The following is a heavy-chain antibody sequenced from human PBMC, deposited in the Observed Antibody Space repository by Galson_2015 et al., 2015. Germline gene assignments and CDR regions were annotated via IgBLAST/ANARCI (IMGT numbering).Heavy chain of an antibody. D-gene: IGHD3-10*01. V-gene: IGHV3-11*06. J-gene: IGHJ3*02. Sequence: SLRLSCAASGFTFSDYYMSWIRQAPGKGLEWVSYISSSSSYTNYADSVKGRFTISRDNAKNSLYLQMNSLRAEDTAVYYCARAKWFGTTPGGAFDIWGQGTMVTVSS. CDR1: GFTFSDYY. CDR3: ARAKWFGTTPGGAFDI. CDR2: ISSSSSYT.